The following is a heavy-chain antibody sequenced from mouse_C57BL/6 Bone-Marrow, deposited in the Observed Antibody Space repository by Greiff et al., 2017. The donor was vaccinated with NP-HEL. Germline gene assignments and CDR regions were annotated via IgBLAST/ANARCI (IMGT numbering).Heavy chain of an antibody. CDR2: ISSGGSYT. CDR3: ASFYYYGSTPFAY. D-gene: IGHD1-1*01. CDR1: GFTFSSYG. J-gene: IGHJ3*01. V-gene: IGHV5-6*02. Sequence: EVKLVESGGDLVKPGGSLKLSCAASGFTFSSYGMSWVRQTPDKRLEWVATISSGGSYTYYPDSVKGRFTMSRDNAKNTLYLQRSSLKSEDTAMYYCASFYYYGSTPFAYWGQGTLVTVSA.